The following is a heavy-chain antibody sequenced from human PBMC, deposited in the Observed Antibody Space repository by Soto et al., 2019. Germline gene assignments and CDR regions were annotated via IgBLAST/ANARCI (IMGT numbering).Heavy chain of an antibody. CDR1: GFSFGSYA. J-gene: IGHJ4*02. D-gene: IGHD3-3*01. V-gene: IGHV3-23*01. CDR3: ARWSYLDY. CDR2: ISGSDGKT. Sequence: GGSLRLSCAASGFSFGSYALSWVRQAPGKGLEWVSTISGSDGKTFYADAVKGRFYISRDTSQNTLYLQMNSLRADDTAIYYCARWSYLDYWGQGTRGTVS.